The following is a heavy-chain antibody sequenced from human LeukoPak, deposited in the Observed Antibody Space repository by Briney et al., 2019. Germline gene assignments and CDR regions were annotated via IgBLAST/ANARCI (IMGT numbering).Heavy chain of an antibody. V-gene: IGHV3-30-3*01. J-gene: IGHJ4*02. CDR1: GFTFSSYA. CDR3: ARRKFGGVMDY. Sequence: GGSLRLSCAASGFTFSSYAMHWVRQAPGKGLEWVAVISYGGSNKYYADSVKGRFTISRDNSKNTLYLQMNSLRAEDTAVYYCARRKFGGVMDYWGQGTLVTVSS. CDR2: ISYGGSNK. D-gene: IGHD3-16*01.